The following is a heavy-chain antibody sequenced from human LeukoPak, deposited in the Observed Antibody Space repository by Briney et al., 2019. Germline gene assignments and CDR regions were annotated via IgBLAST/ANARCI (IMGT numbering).Heavy chain of an antibody. Sequence: ASVKVSCKASGYTFTSYYMHWVRQAPGQGLEWMGIINPSGGSTSYAQKFQGRVTMTRDTSTGTVYMELSSLRSEDTAVYYCASFGHYYGSGSQFDYWGQGTLVTVSS. J-gene: IGHJ4*02. V-gene: IGHV1-46*01. D-gene: IGHD3-10*01. CDR1: GYTFTSYY. CDR3: ASFGHYYGSGSQFDY. CDR2: INPSGGST.